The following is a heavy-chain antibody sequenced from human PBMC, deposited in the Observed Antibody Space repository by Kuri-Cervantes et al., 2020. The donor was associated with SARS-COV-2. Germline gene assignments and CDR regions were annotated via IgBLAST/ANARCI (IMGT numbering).Heavy chain of an antibody. Sequence: GGSLRLSCAASGFTFSSYGMHWVRQAPGKGLEWVAFIRYDGSNKYYADSVKGRFTISRDNSKNTLYLQMNSLRAEDTAVYYCAKAGKKEGYCSSTSCYLDSDYWGQGTLVTVSS. CDR3: AKAGKKEGYCSSTSCYLDSDY. J-gene: IGHJ4*02. CDR2: IRYDGSNK. CDR1: GFTFSSYG. V-gene: IGHV3-30*02. D-gene: IGHD2-2*01.